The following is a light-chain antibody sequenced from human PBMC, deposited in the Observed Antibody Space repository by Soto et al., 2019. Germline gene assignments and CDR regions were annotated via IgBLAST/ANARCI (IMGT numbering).Light chain of an antibody. J-gene: IGKJ1*01. CDR2: AAS. CDR3: HKYNSAPWT. CDR1: QGISNY. Sequence: DIPMTQSPSSLSASVGDRVTITCRASQGISNYLAWYQQKPGTAPKLLISAASTLQTGVPSRFSGGGSGTDFTLTISSLQPEDVATYYCHKYNSAPWTFGQGTKVYIK. V-gene: IGKV1-27*01.